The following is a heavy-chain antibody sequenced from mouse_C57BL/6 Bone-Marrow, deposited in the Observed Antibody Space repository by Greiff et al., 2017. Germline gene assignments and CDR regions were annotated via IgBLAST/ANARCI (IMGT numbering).Heavy chain of an antibody. V-gene: IGHV1-69*01. J-gene: IGHJ3*01. CDR2: IDPSDSYT. D-gene: IGHD2-4*01. CDR3: ARLSDYDVEVLFAY. Sequence: QVQLQQPGAELVMPGASVKLSCKASGYTFTSYWMHWVKQRPGQGLEWIGEIDPSDSYTNYTQKFTGKSTLTVDKSYCTAYMQLSSLTSEDSAVYYCARLSDYDVEVLFAYWGQGTRVTVSA. CDR1: GYTFTSYW.